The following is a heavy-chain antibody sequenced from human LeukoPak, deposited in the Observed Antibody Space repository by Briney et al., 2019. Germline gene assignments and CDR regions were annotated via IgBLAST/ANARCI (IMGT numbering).Heavy chain of an antibody. CDR1: GFTFRSYG. Sequence: GGPLRLSCAASGFTFRSYGMSWVRKAPGKGLEWVSAICGNGGHTFYTVSVKGLFTNSRDNSKNTLYLHMNSLSAEDAAVYYCAHAGGATIRLGAFDIWGQGTMVTVSS. CDR3: AHAGGATIRLGAFDI. CDR2: ICGNGGHT. V-gene: IGHV3-23*01. D-gene: IGHD5-12*01. J-gene: IGHJ3*02.